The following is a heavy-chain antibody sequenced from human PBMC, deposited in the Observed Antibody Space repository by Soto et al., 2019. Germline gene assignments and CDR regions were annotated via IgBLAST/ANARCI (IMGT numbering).Heavy chain of an antibody. V-gene: IGHV3-72*01. CDR1: GFTFSDHY. Sequence: EVQLVESGGGLVQPGGSLRLSCAASGFTFSDHYMDWVRQAPGKGLEWVGRTRNKPNSYTTEYAASVKGRFTISRDDSKNSLYPQMNSLKTEDTAVYYCARKAYSYGYDDYWGQGTLVTVSS. D-gene: IGHD5-18*01. J-gene: IGHJ4*02. CDR2: TRNKPNSYTT. CDR3: ARKAYSYGYDDY.